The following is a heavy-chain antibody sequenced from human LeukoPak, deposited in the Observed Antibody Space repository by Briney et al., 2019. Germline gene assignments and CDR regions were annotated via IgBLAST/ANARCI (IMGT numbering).Heavy chain of an antibody. CDR2: IIPIFGTA. CDR1: GGTFSSYA. D-gene: IGHD4-23*01. J-gene: IGHJ3*02. CDR3: ATDYGGNSVKDAFDI. V-gene: IGHV1-69*01. Sequence: GSSVKVSCKASGGTFSSYAISWVRQAPGQGLEWMGGIIPIFGTANYAQKFRGRVTITADESTSTAYMELSSLRSEDTAVYYCATDYGGNSVKDAFDIWGQGTMVTVSS.